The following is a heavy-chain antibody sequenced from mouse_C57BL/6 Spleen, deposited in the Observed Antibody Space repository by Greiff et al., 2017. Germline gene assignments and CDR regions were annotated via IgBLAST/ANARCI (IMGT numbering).Heavy chain of an antibody. V-gene: IGHV1-69*01. J-gene: IGHJ4*01. CDR3: ARGGRGYYAMDY. CDR2: IDPSDSYT. D-gene: IGHD3-3*01. CDR1: GYTFTSYW. Sequence: QVQLKQPGAELVMPGASVKLSCKASGYTFTSYWMHWVKQRPGQGLEWIGEIDPSDSYTNYNQKLKGQSTLTVDKASSTAYMQLSSLTSEDSAVYYCARGGRGYYAMDYWGQRTSVTVSS.